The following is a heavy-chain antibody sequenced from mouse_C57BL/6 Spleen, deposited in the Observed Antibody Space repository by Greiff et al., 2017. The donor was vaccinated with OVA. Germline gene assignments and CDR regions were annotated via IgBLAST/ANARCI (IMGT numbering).Heavy chain of an antibody. CDR2: IDPENGDT. Sequence: VQLKQPGAELVRPGASVKLSCTASGFTFNDDYMHWVKQRPEQGLEWIGRIDPENGDTEYASKFQGKATITADKSSNTAYMQLSSLTSEDTAVYYCTPRPYYYGSSPAFAYWGQGTLVTVSA. J-gene: IGHJ3*01. D-gene: IGHD1-1*01. CDR1: GFTFNDDY. CDR3: TPRPYYYGSSPAFAY. V-gene: IGHV14-4*01.